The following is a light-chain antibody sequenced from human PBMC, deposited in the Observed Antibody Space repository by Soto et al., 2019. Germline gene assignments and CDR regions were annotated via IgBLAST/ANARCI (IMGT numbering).Light chain of an antibody. Sequence: EIVLTQSPATLSLSPGERATLSCSASQSVGSYLAWYQHKPGQAPRLIIYGAYNRATDIPGRFSGRGSGTDFTLTISSLEAGDSAVYYCQQRDKWPRTFGQGTKLEIK. CDR1: QSVGSY. CDR2: GAY. J-gene: IGKJ2*01. V-gene: IGKV3-11*01. CDR3: QQRDKWPRT.